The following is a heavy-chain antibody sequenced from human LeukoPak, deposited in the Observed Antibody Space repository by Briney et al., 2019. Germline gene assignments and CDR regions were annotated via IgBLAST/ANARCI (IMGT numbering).Heavy chain of an antibody. J-gene: IGHJ4*02. CDR2: IYYSGST. CDR3: AREAYCGGDCSPHFDY. V-gene: IGHV4-59*01. D-gene: IGHD2-21*02. Sequence: SETLSPTCTVSGGSISSYYWSWIRQPPGKGLEWIGYIYYSGSTNYNPSLKSRVTISVDTSKNQLSLKLSSVTAADTAVYYCAREAYCGGDCSPHFDYWGQGTLVTVSS. CDR1: GGSISSYY.